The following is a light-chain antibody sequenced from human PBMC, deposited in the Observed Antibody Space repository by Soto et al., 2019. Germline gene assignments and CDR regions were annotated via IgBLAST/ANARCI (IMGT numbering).Light chain of an antibody. CDR2: EVS. Sequence: QSALTQPASVSGSPGQSITISCTGTSSDVGGYNYVSWYQQHPGKAPKLMIYEVSNRPSGVSNRFSGSKSGNTASLTISELQAEDEADYYCSSYTSNGTVVVGGGTKLTVL. CDR3: SSYTSNGTVV. V-gene: IGLV2-14*01. CDR1: SSDVGGYNY. J-gene: IGLJ2*01.